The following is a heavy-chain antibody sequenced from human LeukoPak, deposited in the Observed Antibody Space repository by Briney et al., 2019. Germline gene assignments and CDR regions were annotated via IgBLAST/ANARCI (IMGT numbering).Heavy chain of an antibody. CDR1: GVSFSSYY. CDR3: ARAEAPGYSSGWYRAAFDY. V-gene: IGHV4-34*01. J-gene: IGHJ4*02. D-gene: IGHD6-19*01. Sequence: SETLSLTCNVSGVSFSSYYWSWIRQPPGKGLEWIGEINHSGSTNYNPSLKSRVTISVDTSKNQFSLKLSSVTAADTAVYYCARAEAPGYSSGWYRAAFDYWGQGTLVTVSS. CDR2: INHSGST.